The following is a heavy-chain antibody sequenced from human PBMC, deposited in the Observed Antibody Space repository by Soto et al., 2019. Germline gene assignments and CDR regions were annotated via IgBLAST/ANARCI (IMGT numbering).Heavy chain of an antibody. CDR2: IRSASSET. CDR3: ARVAY. CDR1: GFTFSRVS. J-gene: IGHJ4*02. V-gene: IGHV3-21*01. Sequence: GGSLRLSCEASGFTFSRVSMNWVRQVPGKGLEWVASIRSASSETWYEVSLKGRFIISRDNAPNSLFLQMNTLRPEDSAIYYCARVAYWGPGTQVTV.